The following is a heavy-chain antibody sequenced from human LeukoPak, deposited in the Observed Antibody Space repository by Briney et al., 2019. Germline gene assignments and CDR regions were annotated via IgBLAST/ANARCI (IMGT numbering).Heavy chain of an antibody. CDR1: GFTFDDYA. CDR3: AKDHDGYNPKRDAFDI. CDR2: ISGSGGST. Sequence: PGGSLRLSCAASGFTFDDYAMSWVRQAPGKGLEWVSAISGSGGSTYYADSVKGRFTISRDNSKNTLYLQMNSLRAEDTAVYYCAKDHDGYNPKRDAFDIWGQGTMVTVSS. V-gene: IGHV3-23*01. D-gene: IGHD5-24*01. J-gene: IGHJ3*02.